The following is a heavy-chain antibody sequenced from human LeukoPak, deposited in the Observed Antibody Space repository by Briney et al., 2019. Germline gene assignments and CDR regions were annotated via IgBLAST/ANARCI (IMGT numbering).Heavy chain of an antibody. D-gene: IGHD6-13*01. CDR3: ARVVYGSSLLYYYYMDV. CDR2: IIPIFGTA. J-gene: IGHJ6*03. CDR1: GGTFSSYA. V-gene: IGHV1-69*13. Sequence: SVKVSCKASGGTFSSYAISWVRQAPGQGLEWMGGIIPIFGTANYAQKFQGRVTITADESTSTAYMELSSLRSEDTAVYYCARVVYGSSLLYYYYMDVWGKGTTVTISS.